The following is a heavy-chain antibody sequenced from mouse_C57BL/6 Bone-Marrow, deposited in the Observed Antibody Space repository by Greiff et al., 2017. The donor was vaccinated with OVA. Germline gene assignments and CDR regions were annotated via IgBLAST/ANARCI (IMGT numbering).Heavy chain of an antibody. CDR1: GFTFSDYY. D-gene: IGHD4-1*01. V-gene: IGHV5-12*01. CDR3: ARLGRSFAY. Sequence: EVQLVESGGGLVQPGGSLKLSCAASGFTFSDYYMYWVRQTPEKRLEWVAYISNGGGSTYYPDSVKGRFTISRDNAKNTLYRQRSRLKSEDTAMYYCARLGRSFAYWGQGTLVTVSA. CDR2: ISNGGGST. J-gene: IGHJ3*01.